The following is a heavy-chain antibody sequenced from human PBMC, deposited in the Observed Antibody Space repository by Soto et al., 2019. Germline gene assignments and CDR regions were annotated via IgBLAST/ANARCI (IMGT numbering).Heavy chain of an antibody. D-gene: IGHD4-4*01. Sequence: GASVKVSLKASGYTFTSYYMHWVRQAPGQGLEWMGIINPSGGSTSYAQKFQGRVTMTRDTSTSTVHMELSSLRSEDTAVYYCARDQKREVTTSEFYGMDVWGQGTTVTVSS. V-gene: IGHV1-46*01. J-gene: IGHJ6*02. CDR1: GYTFTSYY. CDR2: INPSGGST. CDR3: ARDQKREVTTSEFYGMDV.